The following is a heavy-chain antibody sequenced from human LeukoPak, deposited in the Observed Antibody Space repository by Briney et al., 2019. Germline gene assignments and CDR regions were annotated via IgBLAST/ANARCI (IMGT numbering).Heavy chain of an antibody. V-gene: IGHV4-34*01. CDR1: GGSFSGYY. D-gene: IGHD6-13*01. CDR3: ASGIAAAGKLDYFDY. Sequence: PSETLSLTCAVYGGSFSGYYWSWIRQPPGKGLEWIGEINHSGSTNYNPSLKSRVTISVDTSKNQFSLKLSSVTAADTAVYYCASGIAAAGKLDYFDYWGQGTLVTVSS. CDR2: INHSGST. J-gene: IGHJ4*02.